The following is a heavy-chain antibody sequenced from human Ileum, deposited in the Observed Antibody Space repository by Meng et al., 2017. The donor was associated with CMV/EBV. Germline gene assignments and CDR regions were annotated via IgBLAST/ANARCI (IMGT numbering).Heavy chain of an antibody. J-gene: IGHJ4*02. CDR3: ARGSGALGYYFDY. Sequence: GSLRLSCTVSGGSLSSASLNDNSYYWTWIRQPPGKGLEWIGYIYYTGNINYNPSLKSRVTISVDTSKNQFSLKLSSVTAADTAIYYCARGSGALGYYFDYWGQGTLVNVAS. CDR2: IYYTGNI. D-gene: IGHD1-26*01. V-gene: IGHV4-61*01. CDR1: GGSLSSASLNDNSYY.